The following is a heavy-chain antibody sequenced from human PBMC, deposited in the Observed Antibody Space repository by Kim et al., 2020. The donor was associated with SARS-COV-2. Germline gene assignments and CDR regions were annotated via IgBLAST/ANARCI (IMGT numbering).Heavy chain of an antibody. J-gene: IGHJ6*02. V-gene: IGHV1-24*01. Sequence: KFQGRVTMTEDTSTDTAYMELSSLRSEDTAVYYCATVAAANYYYYGMDVWGQGTTVTVSS. CDR3: ATVAAANYYYYGMDV. D-gene: IGHD6-13*01.